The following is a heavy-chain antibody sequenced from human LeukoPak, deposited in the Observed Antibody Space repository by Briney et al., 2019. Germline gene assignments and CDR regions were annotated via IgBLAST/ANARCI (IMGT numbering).Heavy chain of an antibody. CDR3: ARHVDGYYYYGMDV. V-gene: IGHV4-39*01. D-gene: IGHD2-15*01. J-gene: IGHJ6*02. Sequence: SETLSLTCSVSNDSISNYYWSWIRQPPGKGLEWIGSIHYSGNTYYNPSLKSRVTISADTSKNQFSLKLSSVTAADTAVYYCARHVDGYYYYGMDVWGQGTTVTVSS. CDR2: IHYSGNT. CDR1: NDSISNYY.